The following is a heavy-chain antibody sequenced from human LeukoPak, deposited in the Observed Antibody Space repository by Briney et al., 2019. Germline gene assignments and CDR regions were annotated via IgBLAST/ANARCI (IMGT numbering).Heavy chain of an antibody. CDR3: GGGGGSYSELDY. J-gene: IGHJ4*02. Sequence: TGGSLRLFCAPSSLPFNNYVALWVRQAPGKGLEWVALITYSGSNNYYADSVRGRFTISRDNTNNTLYLQMNSLSVEDTAMYYCGGGGGSYSELDYWGQGTLVTVSS. V-gene: IGHV3-30-3*01. CDR1: SLPFNNYV. CDR2: ITYSGSNN. D-gene: IGHD1-26*01.